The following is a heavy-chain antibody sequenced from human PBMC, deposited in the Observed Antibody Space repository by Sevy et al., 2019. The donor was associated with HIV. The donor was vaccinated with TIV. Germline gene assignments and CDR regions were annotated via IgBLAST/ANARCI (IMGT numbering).Heavy chain of an antibody. CDR1: GFTFSSYA. CDR3: ARGNSVSYYSDY. D-gene: IGHD1-26*01. J-gene: IGHJ4*02. Sequence: GGSLRLSCAASGFTFSSYAMHWVRQAPGKGLEWVAVISYDGSNKYYADSVKGRFTISRDNSKNTLYLQMNSLRAEDTAVYYCARGNSVSYYSDYWGQGTLVTVSS. V-gene: IGHV3-30-3*01. CDR2: ISYDGSNK.